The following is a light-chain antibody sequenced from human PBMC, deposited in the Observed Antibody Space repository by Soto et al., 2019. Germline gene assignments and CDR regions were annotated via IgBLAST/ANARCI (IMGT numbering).Light chain of an antibody. J-gene: IGKJ4*01. CDR1: QDISNY. V-gene: IGKV1-33*01. CDR2: GAS. CDR3: QQYDNRLFT. Sequence: DIPMTQSPSSLSASVGDRVTITCQASQDISNYLNWYQQKPGKAPKLLIYGASNLETGVPSRFSGSGSGTDFTFTISSLQPEDIATYYCQQYDNRLFTFGGGTRVEIK.